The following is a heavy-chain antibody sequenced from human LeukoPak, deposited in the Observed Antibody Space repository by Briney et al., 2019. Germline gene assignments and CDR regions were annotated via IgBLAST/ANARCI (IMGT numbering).Heavy chain of an antibody. Sequence: SETLSLTCTVSGGPISSYYWSWIRQPPGKGLEWIGYIYYSGSTNYNPSLKSRVTISVDTSKNQFSLKLSSVTAADTAVYYCARERYCSSTSCPFDYWGQGTLVTVSS. CDR1: GGPISSYY. V-gene: IGHV4-59*01. CDR2: IYYSGST. J-gene: IGHJ4*02. D-gene: IGHD2-2*01. CDR3: ARERYCSSTSCPFDY.